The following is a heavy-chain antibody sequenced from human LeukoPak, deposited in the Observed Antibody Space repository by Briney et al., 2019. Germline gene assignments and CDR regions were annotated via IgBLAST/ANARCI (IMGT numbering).Heavy chain of an antibody. J-gene: IGHJ6*02. CDR1: GFIFSSFA. CDR3: AKDPAPNYYYYYGMDV. CDR2: ISYHGSNK. Sequence: GGSLRLSCAASGFIFSSFAMHWVRQAPGKGLEWVAVISYHGSNKYYADSVKGRFTISRDNSKNTLYLQMNSLRAEDTAAYYCAKDPAPNYYYYYGMDVWGQGTTVTVSS. V-gene: IGHV3-30-3*01.